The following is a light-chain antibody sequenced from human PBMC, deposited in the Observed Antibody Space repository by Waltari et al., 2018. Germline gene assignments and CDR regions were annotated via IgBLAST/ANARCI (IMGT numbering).Light chain of an antibody. Sequence: DIVLTQSPLFLPVTLGQPASMSCRSSQSPVHTDGNTYLSFCHQRPDRSPRRLIYNISRRESVVPDRFSGSGSDTDFTLKSSRVEAEDVGVYYCMQGSHWPRTFGQGTKLEI. CDR3: MQGSHWPRT. V-gene: IGKV2-30*02. CDR2: NIS. CDR1: QSPVHTDGNTY. J-gene: IGKJ2*01.